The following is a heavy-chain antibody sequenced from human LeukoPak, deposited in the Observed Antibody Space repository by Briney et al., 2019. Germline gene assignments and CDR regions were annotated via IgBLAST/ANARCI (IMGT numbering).Heavy chain of an antibody. CDR1: GFNFTSYW. D-gene: IGHD2-2*01. V-gene: IGHV5-51*01. CDR3: ARRAPDIVVVPAATDDYYYYYYMDV. J-gene: IGHJ6*03. Sequence: GGALEISCKGSGFNFTSYWIGGGRPVPGKGLEGRGIIYPGESDNKDSPSFQGQVTISADKSISTAYLQWSSLKASDTAMYYCARRAPDIVVVPAATDDYYYYYYMDVWGKGTTVTVSS. CDR2: IYPGESDN.